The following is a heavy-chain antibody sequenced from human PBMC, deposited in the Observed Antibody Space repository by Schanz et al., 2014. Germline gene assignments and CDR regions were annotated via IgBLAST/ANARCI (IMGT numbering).Heavy chain of an antibody. Sequence: QVQLQESGPGLVKPSQTLSLTCSVSGGSISSGSYYWNWIRQPAGKGLEWIGRVYTSGSTNYNPSHRRRGTIPKDRTKNKFARKRRSGTAADTAVYYCARGGARRFPVVPDAIQGLRGHYDYEYLDVWGKGTTGTASS. V-gene: IGHV4-61*02. CDR2: VYTSGST. CDR1: GGSISSGSYY. D-gene: IGHD2-2*02. CDR3: ARGGARRFPVVPDAIQGLRGHYDYEYLDV. J-gene: IGHJ6*03.